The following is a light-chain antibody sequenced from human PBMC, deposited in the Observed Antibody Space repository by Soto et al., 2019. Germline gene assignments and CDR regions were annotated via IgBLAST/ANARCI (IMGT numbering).Light chain of an antibody. CDR2: KAP. CDR1: QSTSDR. J-gene: IGKJ1*01. V-gene: IGKV1-5*03. CDR3: QQYNSYRWT. Sequence: DFLMTQSPSTLSASVGDRVTITCRASQSTSDRLAWYQQKSGNAPKLLTYKAPILESGVPSTFSGSGSGREFSLTIISLTPDDFAMYYCQQYNSYRWTFGQGTNVEIK.